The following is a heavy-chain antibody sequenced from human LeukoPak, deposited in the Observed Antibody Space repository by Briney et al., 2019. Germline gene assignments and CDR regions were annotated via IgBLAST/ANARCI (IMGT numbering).Heavy chain of an antibody. V-gene: IGHV3-15*01. CDR1: GFTFSDAW. J-gene: IGHJ4*02. CDR2: IKTKTDGGTT. D-gene: IGHD3-9*01. CDR3: TSIFRDY. Sequence: PGGSLRLSCAASGFTFSDAWMTWVRRAPGKGLEWLGRIKTKTDGGTTDYAAPVNGRFTISRDDSRDTLYLQMNSLKTEDSAVYYCTSIFRDYWGQGTLVTVSS.